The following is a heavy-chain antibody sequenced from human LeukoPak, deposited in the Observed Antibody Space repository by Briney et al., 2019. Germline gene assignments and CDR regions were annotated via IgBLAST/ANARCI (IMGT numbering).Heavy chain of an antibody. D-gene: IGHD3-3*01. Sequence: GGSLRLSCAASGFTFSSYSMNWVRQAPGKGLEWVSSISSSSSYIYYADSVKGRFTISRDNAKNSLYLQMNSLRAEDTAVYYCARDKYSDFWSSPREPFDVWGRGAMVAVSS. CDR3: ARDKYSDFWSSPREPFDV. CDR2: ISSSSSYI. V-gene: IGHV3-21*01. J-gene: IGHJ3*01. CDR1: GFTFSSYS.